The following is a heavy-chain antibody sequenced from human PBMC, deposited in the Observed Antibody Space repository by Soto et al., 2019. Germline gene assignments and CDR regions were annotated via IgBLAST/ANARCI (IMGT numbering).Heavy chain of an antibody. V-gene: IGHV3-74*01. D-gene: IGHD3-16*01. J-gene: IGHJ2*01. CDR3: ARGGGLNWYFDL. CDR2: INSDGSST. CDR1: GFTFSSYW. Sequence: EVQLVESGGGLVQPGGSLRLSCAASGFTFSSYWMHWVRQAPGKGLVWVSRINSDGSSTSYADSVKGRFTISRDNAKNSLDRRMNSLRAEDTAVYYCARGGGLNWYFDLWGRGTLVTVSS.